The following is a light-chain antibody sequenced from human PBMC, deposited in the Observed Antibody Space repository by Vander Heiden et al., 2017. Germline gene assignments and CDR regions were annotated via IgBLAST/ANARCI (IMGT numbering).Light chain of an antibody. Sequence: AIQMTQSPSSLSASVGDRVTITCRASPDIGNDLTWYQPKPGKAPKFLISAVSSLEGGVPSRFSGSGFGTDFTLTITCLQPEDSAAYYCLQDHVFPWTLGQGTKVEVK. CDR2: AVS. CDR1: PDIGND. V-gene: IGKV1-6*01. CDR3: LQDHVFPWT. J-gene: IGKJ1*01.